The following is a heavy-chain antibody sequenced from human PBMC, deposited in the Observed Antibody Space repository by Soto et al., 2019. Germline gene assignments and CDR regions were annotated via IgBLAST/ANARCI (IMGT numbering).Heavy chain of an antibody. CDR1: GLIFSKYK. D-gene: IGHD2-8*01. V-gene: IGHV3-74*01. CDR2: ISTDGSIT. CDR3: ARDTNGLHY. Sequence: PGGSLRLSCAASGLIFSKYKMHWVRQGPGKGLVWVSRISTDGSITDYADSVKGRFTVSRDNAKNTLYLQMNSLRVDDTAVYYCARDTNGLHYWGQGTLVTVSS. J-gene: IGHJ4*02.